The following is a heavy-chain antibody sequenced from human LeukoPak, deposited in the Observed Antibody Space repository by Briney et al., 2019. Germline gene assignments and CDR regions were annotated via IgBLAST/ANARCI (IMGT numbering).Heavy chain of an antibody. D-gene: IGHD3-10*01. CDR2: ISPYSGGT. Sequence: GASVKVPCKASGYTFTESAIHWVRQAPGQGFEWMGWISPYSGGTNYAQKFHGRVTMTRDTSITTAYMELKTLRSDDTAVYYCASENGGYGSSAFHYWGQGTLVTVSS. J-gene: IGHJ4*02. CDR3: ASENGGYGSSAFHY. CDR1: GYTFTESA. V-gene: IGHV1-2*02.